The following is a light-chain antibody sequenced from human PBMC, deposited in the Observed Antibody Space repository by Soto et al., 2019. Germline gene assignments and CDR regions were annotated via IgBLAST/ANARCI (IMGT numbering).Light chain of an antibody. CDR2: LGS. CDR1: QSLLFSNGYNY. J-gene: IGKJ1*01. Sequence: DIVMTQSPLSLPVTPGEPASISCRSSQSLLFSNGYNYLDWYLQKPGQSPQLLIYLGSDRASGVPDRFSGSGSGTDFTLKISRVEAEDVGVYYCMQSLQTPWTFGQGIKVEIK. V-gene: IGKV2-28*01. CDR3: MQSLQTPWT.